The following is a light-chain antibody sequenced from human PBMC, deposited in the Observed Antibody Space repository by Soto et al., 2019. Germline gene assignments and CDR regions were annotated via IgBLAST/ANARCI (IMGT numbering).Light chain of an antibody. CDR2: EVS. CDR3: SSYTGSSTHV. J-gene: IGLJ1*01. V-gene: IGLV2-14*01. CDR1: SSDVGGYNY. Sequence: QSVLTQPASVSGSPGQSITISCTGTSSDVGGYNYVSWYQQHPGKAPKLMIYEVSNRPSGVSNRFSASKSGNTASLTISGLQAEDEADYYCSSYTGSSTHVFGTGTKVTVL.